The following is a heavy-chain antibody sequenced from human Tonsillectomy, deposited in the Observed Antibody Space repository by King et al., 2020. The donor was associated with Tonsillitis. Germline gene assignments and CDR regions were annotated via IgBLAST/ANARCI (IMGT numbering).Heavy chain of an antibody. J-gene: IGHJ4*02. CDR1: GFTFSSAW. V-gene: IGHV3-7*01. D-gene: IGHD3-16*01. Sequence: VQLVESGGGLVQPVGSLRLSCAASGFTFSSAWMSWVRLAPGKGLEWLANIKHDGSELYYVDCVKGRFTISRDNAKNSLYLQMNSLRDEDTAVYYCARITGRKTPPFDYWGQGTLVTVSS. CDR2: IKHDGSEL. CDR3: ARITGRKTPPFDY.